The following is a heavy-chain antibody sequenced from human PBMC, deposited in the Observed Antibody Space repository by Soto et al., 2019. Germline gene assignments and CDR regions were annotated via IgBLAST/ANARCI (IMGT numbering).Heavy chain of an antibody. V-gene: IGHV3-23*01. Sequence: EVQLLESGGGLVQPGGSLRLSCAASGFTFRKFAMSWVRQAPGKGLEWVAGVIGSGGSTYYADSVTGRFTISRDTSKNTLYLEMYSLRDDDTVIYYCAKEGLSLTEHRTFDDPFDIWGQGTMVTVSS. CDR3: AKEGLSLTEHRTFDDPFDI. CDR1: GFTFRKFA. D-gene: IGHD3-16*02. J-gene: IGHJ3*02. CDR2: VIGSGGST.